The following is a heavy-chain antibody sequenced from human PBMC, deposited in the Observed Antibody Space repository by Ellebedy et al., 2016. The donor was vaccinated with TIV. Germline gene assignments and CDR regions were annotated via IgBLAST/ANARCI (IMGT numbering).Heavy chain of an antibody. CDR2: ITYSSGST. V-gene: IGHV3-23*01. CDR3: AKVAAGPGGVWVFDY. J-gene: IGHJ4*02. D-gene: IGHD6-6*01. Sequence: PGGSLRPSCAPSGFTFSSYAMTWVRQAPGKGLKWVSAITYSSGSTCYADSVKGRFTLSRDNSKNTLYLQMNSLRAEDTAVYSCAKVAAGPGGVWVFDYWGQGTLVTVSS. CDR1: GFTFSSYA.